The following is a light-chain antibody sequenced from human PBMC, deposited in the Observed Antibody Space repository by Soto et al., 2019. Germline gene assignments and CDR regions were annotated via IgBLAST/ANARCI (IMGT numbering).Light chain of an antibody. CDR3: QQYSSNPELP. Sequence: GLKQSPGTLSLSPGERATLSCRASQSVSSSYLAWYQQKPGQAPRLLIYGASSRATGTPDRFSGSGSGTDFTLTISSLQSEDVAVYYCQQYSSNPELPFGGRTKVAI. CDR1: QSVSSSY. V-gene: IGKV3-20*01. CDR2: GAS. J-gene: IGKJ4*01.